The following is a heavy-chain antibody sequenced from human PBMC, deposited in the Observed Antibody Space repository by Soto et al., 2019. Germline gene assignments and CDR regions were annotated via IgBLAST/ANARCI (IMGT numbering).Heavy chain of an antibody. J-gene: IGHJ4*02. V-gene: IGHV1-18*01. CDR1: GYTFTSYG. CDR2: ISAYNGNT. Sequence: ASVKVSCKASGYTFTSYGISWVRQAPGQGLEWMGWISAYNGNTNYAQKLQGRVTMTTDTSTSTAYMELRSLRSDDTAVYYCARVSPPAQYYDFWSGYPENNFDYWGQGTLVTVSS. CDR3: ARVSPPAQYYDFWSGYPENNFDY. D-gene: IGHD3-3*01.